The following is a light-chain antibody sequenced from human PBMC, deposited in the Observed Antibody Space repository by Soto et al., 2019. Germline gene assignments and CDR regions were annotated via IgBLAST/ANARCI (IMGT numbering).Light chain of an antibody. J-gene: IGKJ2*01. V-gene: IGKV3-20*01. CDR1: QSVSSSY. Sequence: EIVLTQSPGTLSLSPGERATLSCRASQSVSSSYLAWYQQKPGQAPRLLIYGASSRATGIPDRFSGSWSGTDFTLTISRREPEDCAVYYWQQYGSSPLYTFGQGNKLEIK. CDR2: GAS. CDR3: QQYGSSPLYT.